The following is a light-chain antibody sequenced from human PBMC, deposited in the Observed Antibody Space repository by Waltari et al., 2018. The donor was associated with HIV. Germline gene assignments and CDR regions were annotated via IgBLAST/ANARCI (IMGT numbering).Light chain of an antibody. V-gene: IGKV1-5*03. J-gene: IGKJ2*01. CDR2: RAS. CDR3: QQYDSPPYT. CDR1: QSVTTW. Sequence: DIQMAQSPSTLSASVGGRVTIPCRASQSVTTWVAWLQQKPGRSPKPLIYRASVLEPGVPSRFRGSGSGTDFTLTISSLQPDDFATYYCQQYDSPPYTFGQGT.